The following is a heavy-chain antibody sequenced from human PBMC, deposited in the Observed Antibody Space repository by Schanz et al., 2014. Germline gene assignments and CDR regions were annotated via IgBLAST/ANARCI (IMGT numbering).Heavy chain of an antibody. D-gene: IGHD6-19*01. J-gene: IGHJ4*02. V-gene: IGHV3-23*01. CDR1: GFTFTNYA. Sequence: EVQLLESGGGLVQPGGSLRLSCAASGFTFTNYAMTWVRQAPGKGLEWVSGIGGSGDSTHYADSVKGRFIISRDNSKNTLYLLMNSLRAEDTAVYYCAKDLISGWSGFDYWGQGTLVTVSS. CDR2: IGGSGDST. CDR3: AKDLISGWSGFDY.